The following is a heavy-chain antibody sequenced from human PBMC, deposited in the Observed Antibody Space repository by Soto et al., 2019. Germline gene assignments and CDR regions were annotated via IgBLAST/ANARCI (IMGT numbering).Heavy chain of an antibody. D-gene: IGHD6-6*01. V-gene: IGHV3-23*01. CDR2: ISGNGGST. CDR1: GFTFSSYA. J-gene: IGHJ4*02. CDR3: AKGSEFSNSYTLDFDF. Sequence: GGSLRLSCAASGFTFSSYAMSWVRQAPGRGLEWVSIISGNGGSTYYAASVKGRFTISRDNTKNTLYLQMDSLTAEDTAVYYCAKGSEFSNSYTLDFDFWGQGALVTVSA.